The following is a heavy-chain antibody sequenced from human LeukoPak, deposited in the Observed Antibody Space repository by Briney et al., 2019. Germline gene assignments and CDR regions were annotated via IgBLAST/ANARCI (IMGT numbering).Heavy chain of an antibody. Sequence: PGGSLSLSCVASNFSFSDHYMDWVRQAPGKGLEWVGRSRNKARSYSTEFAASVKGRFTISRDDSKNTLFLHMNSLKTEDTAVYYCNTDSLVMNYWGQGTLVTVSS. CDR1: NFSFSDHY. CDR3: NTDSLVMNY. D-gene: IGHD2-21*01. J-gene: IGHJ4*02. CDR2: SRNKARSYST. V-gene: IGHV3-72*01.